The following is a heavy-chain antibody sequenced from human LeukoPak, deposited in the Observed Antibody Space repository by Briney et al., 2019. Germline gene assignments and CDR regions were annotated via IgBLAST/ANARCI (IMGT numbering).Heavy chain of an antibody. D-gene: IGHD3-16*01. CDR3: ARVDLSPAYY. J-gene: IGHJ4*02. CDR2: VDSKSGGT. CDR1: GYTFTGYY. V-gene: IGHV1-2*02. Sequence: EASVKVSCKASGYTFTGYYMHWVRQAPGQGFEWLGRVDSKSGGTNYAQKFQGRVTMTRDTSISTAYMELRSLRSDDTAVYYCARVDLSPAYYWGQGTLVTVSS.